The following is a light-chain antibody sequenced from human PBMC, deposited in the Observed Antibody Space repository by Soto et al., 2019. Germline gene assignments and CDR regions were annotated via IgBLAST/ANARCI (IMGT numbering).Light chain of an antibody. CDR2: EVS. CDR3: SSYTSSSTPWV. J-gene: IGLJ3*02. V-gene: IGLV2-14*01. Sequence: QSALTQPASVSGSPGQSITISCTGTSSDVGGYNYVSWYQQHPGKAPKLMIYEVSNRPSGVSNRFSGSKSGNTASLTISGLLAEDEADYYCSSYTSSSTPWVFGGGTKLT. CDR1: SSDVGGYNY.